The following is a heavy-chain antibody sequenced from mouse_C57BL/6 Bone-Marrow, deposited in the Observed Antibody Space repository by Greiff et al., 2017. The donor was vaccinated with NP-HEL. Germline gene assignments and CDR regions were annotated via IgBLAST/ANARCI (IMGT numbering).Heavy chain of an antibody. CDR1: GFTFSSYA. D-gene: IGHD1-1*01. CDR2: ISSGGDYI. J-gene: IGHJ2*01. V-gene: IGHV5-9-1*02. Sequence: EVKLQESGEGLVKPGGSLKLSCAASGFTFSSYAMSWVRQTPEKRLEWVAYISSGGDYIYYADTVKGRFTISRDNARNTLYLQMSSLKSEDTAMYYCTRDGVVGGYFDYWGQGTTLTVSS. CDR3: TRDGVVGGYFDY.